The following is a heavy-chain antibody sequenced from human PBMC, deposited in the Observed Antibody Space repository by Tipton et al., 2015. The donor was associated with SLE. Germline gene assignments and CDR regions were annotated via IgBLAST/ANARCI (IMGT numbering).Heavy chain of an antibody. CDR2: IYYRGST. J-gene: IGHJ4*02. D-gene: IGHD4-17*01. CDR1: GGSISSHY. CDR3: ARGREGVTTSDFDY. Sequence: TLSLTCTVSGGSISSHYWSWIRQPPGKGLEWIGYIYYRGSTNYNPSLKSRVTISVDTSKNQFFLQLTSVTAADTAVYFCARGREGVTTSDFDYWGQGTLVTVSS. V-gene: IGHV4-59*11.